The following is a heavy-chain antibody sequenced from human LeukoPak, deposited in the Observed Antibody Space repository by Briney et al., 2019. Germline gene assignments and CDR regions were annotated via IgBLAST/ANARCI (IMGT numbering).Heavy chain of an antibody. CDR2: IKQDGSER. V-gene: IGHV3-7*04. Sequence: PGGSLRLSCAASGFTFSSYWMSWVRQAPGKGLEWVANIKQDGSERYYVDSVKGRFTISRDNAKNSLYLQMNSLRAEDTAVYYCARDKYGAYFDYWGQGTLVTVSS. CDR1: GFTFSSYW. J-gene: IGHJ4*02. CDR3: ARDKYGAYFDY. D-gene: IGHD4-17*01.